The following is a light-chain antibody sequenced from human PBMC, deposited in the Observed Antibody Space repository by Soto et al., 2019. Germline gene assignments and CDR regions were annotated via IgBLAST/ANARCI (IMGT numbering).Light chain of an antibody. CDR1: NSDVGGYNY. V-gene: IGLV2-14*03. CDR3: SSYTSSSTPYV. J-gene: IGLJ1*01. CDR2: DVT. Sequence: QSVLTQPASVSGSPGQSIAISCTGTNSDVGGYNYVSWYQHHPGKAPKLLIYDVTNRPSGVSIRFSASKSGNTASLTISGLQAEDEADYYCSSYTSSSTPYVFGTGTKVTVL.